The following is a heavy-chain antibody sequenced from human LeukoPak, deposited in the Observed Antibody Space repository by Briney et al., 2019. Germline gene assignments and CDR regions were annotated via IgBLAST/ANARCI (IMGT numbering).Heavy chain of an antibody. J-gene: IGHJ4*02. CDR3: AKKAQAAGTGSDY. Sequence: SGGSLRLSCAASGFTFSSYAMSWARQAPGKGLEWVSAISGSGGSTYYADSVKGRFTISRDNSKNTLYLQMNSLRAEDTAVYYCAKKAQAAGTGSDYWGQGTLVTVSS. CDR2: ISGSGGST. D-gene: IGHD6-13*01. CDR1: GFTFSSYA. V-gene: IGHV3-23*01.